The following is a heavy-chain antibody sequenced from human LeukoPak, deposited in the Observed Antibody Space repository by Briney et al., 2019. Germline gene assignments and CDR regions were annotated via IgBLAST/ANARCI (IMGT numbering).Heavy chain of an antibody. CDR1: GFTFSTYT. CDR2: ITGRGGYT. Sequence: GGSLRLSCAASGFTFSTYTMSWVRQAPGKGLEWVSAITGRGGYTYYADSVKGRFTISKDNSKNTMFLQMNSLRAEDTAVYYCATFGCNGDCDYWGQGTLVTVSS. V-gene: IGHV3-23*01. J-gene: IGHJ4*02. CDR3: ATFGCNGDCDY. D-gene: IGHD3-10*01.